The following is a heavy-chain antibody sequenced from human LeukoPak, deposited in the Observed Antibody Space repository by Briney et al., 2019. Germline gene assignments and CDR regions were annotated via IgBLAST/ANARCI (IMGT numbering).Heavy chain of an antibody. Sequence: ASVKVSCKASGGTFSSYAISWVRQAPGQGLEWMGRIIPILGIANYAQKFQGRVTITADKSTSTAYMELSSLRSEDTAVYYCARDDYVWGSLDAFDIWGQGTMVTVSS. CDR3: ARDDYVWGSLDAFDI. D-gene: IGHD3-16*01. CDR1: GGTFSSYA. J-gene: IGHJ3*02. CDR2: IIPILGIA. V-gene: IGHV1-69*04.